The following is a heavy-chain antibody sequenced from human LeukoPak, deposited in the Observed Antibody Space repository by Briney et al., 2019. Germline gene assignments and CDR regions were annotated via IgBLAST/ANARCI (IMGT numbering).Heavy chain of an antibody. V-gene: IGHV3-53*04. CDR2: IYSGGST. CDR3: ARDRVLWFGELGYGMDV. CDR1: GFTVSSNY. J-gene: IGHJ6*02. D-gene: IGHD3-10*01. Sequence: PGGSLRLSCAASGFTVSSNYMSWVRQAPGKGLEWGSVIYSGGSTYYADSVKGRFTISRHNSKNTLYLQMNSMRTEDTAVYYCARDRVLWFGELGYGMDVWGQGTTVTVSS.